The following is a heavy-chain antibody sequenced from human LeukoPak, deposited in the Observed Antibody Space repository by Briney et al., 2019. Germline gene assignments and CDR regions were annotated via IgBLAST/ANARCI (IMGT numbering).Heavy chain of an antibody. V-gene: IGHV4-31*03. D-gene: IGHD3-10*01. CDR1: GGSISSGGHY. J-gene: IGHJ4*02. Sequence: PSQTLSLTCSVSGGSISSGGHYWCWIRQHPGKGLEWIGYIYNTGTTYYNSSLKSRLTISVDTSENQFSLKLSSVTAADTAVYYCARSQNYYGSGDYWSQGTLVTVSS. CDR2: IYNTGTT. CDR3: ARSQNYYGSGDY.